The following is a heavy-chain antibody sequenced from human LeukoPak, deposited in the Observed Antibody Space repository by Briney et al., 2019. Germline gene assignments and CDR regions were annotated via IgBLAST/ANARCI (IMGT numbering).Heavy chain of an antibody. J-gene: IGHJ4*02. CDR2: IYHSGST. CDR1: GYSISSGYY. V-gene: IGHV4-38-2*01. D-gene: IGHD6-19*01. CDR3: ARQGSRIAVAVEIPFDY. Sequence: SETLSLTCAVSGYSISSGYYWGWIRQPPGKGLEWIGSIYHSGSTYYNPSLKSRVTISVDTSKNQFSLKLSSVTAADTAVYYCARQGSRIAVAVEIPFDYWGQGTLVTVSS.